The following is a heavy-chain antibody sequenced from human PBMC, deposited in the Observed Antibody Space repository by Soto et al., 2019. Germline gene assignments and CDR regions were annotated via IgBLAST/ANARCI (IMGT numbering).Heavy chain of an antibody. Sequence: WASVKVSCKASGYTFTSCYMHWVRQAPGQGLEWMGIINPSGGSTSYAQKFQGRVTMTRDTSTSTVYMELSSLRSEDTAVYYCAKTSKMATTKYWFDPWGQGTLVTVSS. CDR3: AKTSKMATTKYWFDP. D-gene: IGHD5-12*01. CDR2: INPSGGST. V-gene: IGHV1-46*01. J-gene: IGHJ5*02. CDR1: GYTFTSCY.